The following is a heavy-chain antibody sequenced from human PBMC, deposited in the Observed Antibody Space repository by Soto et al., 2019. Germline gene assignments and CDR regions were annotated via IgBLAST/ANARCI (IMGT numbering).Heavy chain of an antibody. CDR1: GGTFSSYA. Sequence: QVQLVQSGAEVTKPGSSVKVSCKASGGTFSSYAISWVRQAPGQGLEWMGGIIPIFGTANYAQKFQGRVTITADESTSTAYMELSSLRSEDTAVYYCARDLSGYGHSHCFDYWGQGTLVTVSS. CDR2: IIPIFGTA. V-gene: IGHV1-69*12. J-gene: IGHJ4*02. CDR3: ARDLSGYGHSHCFDY. D-gene: IGHD6-25*01.